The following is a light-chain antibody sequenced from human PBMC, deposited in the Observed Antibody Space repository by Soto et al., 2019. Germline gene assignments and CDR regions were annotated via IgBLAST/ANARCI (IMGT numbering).Light chain of an antibody. Sequence: DIEMTQSPSSLSAYVGDRVTITCRASQSISSYLNWYQQKPGKAPKLLIYAASSLQSGVPSRFSGSGSGTDFTLTISSLQPEDFATYYCQQSYSTPYTFGQGTRLENK. CDR1: QSISSY. J-gene: IGKJ5*01. CDR2: AAS. V-gene: IGKV1-39*01. CDR3: QQSYSTPYT.